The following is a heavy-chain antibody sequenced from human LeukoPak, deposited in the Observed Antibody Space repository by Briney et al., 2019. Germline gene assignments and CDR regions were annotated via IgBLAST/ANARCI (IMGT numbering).Heavy chain of an antibody. V-gene: IGHV1-18*04. CDR3: ARERTYCSSTSCHNWFDP. J-gene: IGHJ5*02. CDR2: ISAYNGNT. CDR1: GYTFTSYG. D-gene: IGHD2-2*01. Sequence: APVKVSCKASGYTFTSYGISWVRQAPGQGLEWMGWISAYNGNTNYAQKLQGRVTMTTDTSTSTAYMELRSLRSDDTAVYYCARERTYCSSTSCHNWFDPWGQGTLVTVSS.